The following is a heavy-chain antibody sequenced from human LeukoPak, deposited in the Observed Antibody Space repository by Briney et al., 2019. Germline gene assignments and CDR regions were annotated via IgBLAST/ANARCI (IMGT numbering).Heavy chain of an antibody. CDR1: GGSFSGYY. V-gene: IGHV4-34*01. CDR3: ASLYGDYVY. CDR2: INHSGST. J-gene: IGHJ4*02. D-gene: IGHD4-17*01. Sequence: PSETLSLTCAVYGGSFSGYYWSWIRQPPGKGLEWIGEINHSGSTNYNPSLKSRVTISVDTSKNQFSLKLSSVTAADTAVYYCASLYGDYVYWGQGTLVTVSS.